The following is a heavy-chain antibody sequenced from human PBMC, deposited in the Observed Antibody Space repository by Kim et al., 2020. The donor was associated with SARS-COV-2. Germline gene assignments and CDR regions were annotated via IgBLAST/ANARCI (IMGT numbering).Heavy chain of an antibody. V-gene: IGHV3-48*02. J-gene: IGHJ4*02. Sequence: GGSLRLSCAASGFTFSSYSMNWVRQAPGKGLEWVSYISSSSSTIYYADSVKGRFTISRDNAKNSLYLQMNSLRDEDTAVYYCARDVSGYSGYDPPGYWGQGTLVTVSS. CDR1: GFTFSSYS. CDR3: ARDVSGYSGYDPPGY. CDR2: ISSSSSTI. D-gene: IGHD5-12*01.